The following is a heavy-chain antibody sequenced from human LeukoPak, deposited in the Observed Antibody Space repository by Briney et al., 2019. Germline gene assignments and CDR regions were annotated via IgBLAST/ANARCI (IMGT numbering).Heavy chain of an antibody. D-gene: IGHD4-17*01. CDR3: ARDQLGGDYNNWLDP. Sequence: SSQTLSLTCTVSGGSISSGSYYWSWIRQPAGKGLEWIGRIYTSGSTNYNPSPKSRVTISVDTSKNQFSLKLSSVTAADTAVYYCARDQLGGDYNNWLDPWGQGTLVTVSS. V-gene: IGHV4-61*02. J-gene: IGHJ5*02. CDR1: GGSISSGSYY. CDR2: IYTSGST.